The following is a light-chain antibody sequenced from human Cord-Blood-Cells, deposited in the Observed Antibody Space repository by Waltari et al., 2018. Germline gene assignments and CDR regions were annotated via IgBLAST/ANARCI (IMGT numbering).Light chain of an antibody. J-gene: IGLJ1*01. CDR1: SLRSYY. CDR2: GKN. Sequence: SSELTQDPAVSVALGQTVRITCQGDSLRSYYASWYQQKPGPAPVLVIYGKNNRPSGIPDRFSGSSSGNTASLTITGAQAEDEADYYCNSRDSSGNHLYVFGTGTKVTVL. V-gene: IGLV3-19*01. CDR3: NSRDSSGNHLYV.